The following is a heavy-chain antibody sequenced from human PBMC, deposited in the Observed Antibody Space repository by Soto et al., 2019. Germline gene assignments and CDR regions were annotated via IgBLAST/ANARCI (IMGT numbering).Heavy chain of an antibody. CDR3: AGRDSFRHYYYGMDV. Sequence: SETLSLTCAVYGGSFSGYYWGWIRQPPGKGLEWIGEINHSGSTNYNPSLKSRVTISVDTSKNQFSLKLSSVTAADTAVYYCAGRDSFRHYYYGMDVWGQGTTVTVSS. V-gene: IGHV4-34*01. D-gene: IGHD3-16*02. CDR1: GGSFSGYY. J-gene: IGHJ6*02. CDR2: INHSGST.